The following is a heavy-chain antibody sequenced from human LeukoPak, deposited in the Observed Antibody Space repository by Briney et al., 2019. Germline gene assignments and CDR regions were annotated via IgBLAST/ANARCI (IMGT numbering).Heavy chain of an antibody. Sequence: GASVKVSCKASGYTFTSYGISWVRQAPGQGLEWMGWISAYNGNTNYAQKLQGRVTMTTDTSTSTAYMELRSLRPDDTAVYYCAREYYYGSGSYYPPYYYGMDVWGQGTTVTVSS. CDR2: ISAYNGNT. CDR3: AREYYYGSGSYYPPYYYGMDV. J-gene: IGHJ6*02. CDR1: GYTFTSYG. D-gene: IGHD3-10*01. V-gene: IGHV1-18*01.